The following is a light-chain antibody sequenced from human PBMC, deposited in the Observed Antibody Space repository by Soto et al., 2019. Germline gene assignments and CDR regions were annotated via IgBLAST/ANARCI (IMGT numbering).Light chain of an antibody. Sequence: QSVLTQPPSVSGAPGQRVTISCTGSSSNIGAGYDVHWYQQLPGTAPKLLIYGNSNRPSGVPERFSGSKSGTSASLAITGLQAEDEADHYCQSYDSSLSGSGVFGGGTKLTVL. CDR1: SSNIGAGYD. V-gene: IGLV1-40*01. CDR2: GNS. J-gene: IGLJ2*01. CDR3: QSYDSSLSGSGV.